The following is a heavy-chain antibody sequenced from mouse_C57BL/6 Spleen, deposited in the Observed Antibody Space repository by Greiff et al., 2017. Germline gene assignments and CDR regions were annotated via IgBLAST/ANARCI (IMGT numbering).Heavy chain of an antibody. CDR2: IYPRSGNT. CDR3: ARSEGYYDYEGFAY. Sequence: LQESGAELARPGASVKLSCKASGYTFTSYGISWVKQRTGQGLEWIGEIYPRSGNTYYNEKFKGKATLTADKSSSTAYMELRSLTSEDSAVYFCARSEGYYDYEGFAYWGQGTLVTVSA. J-gene: IGHJ3*01. CDR1: GYTFTSYG. D-gene: IGHD2-4*01. V-gene: IGHV1-81*01.